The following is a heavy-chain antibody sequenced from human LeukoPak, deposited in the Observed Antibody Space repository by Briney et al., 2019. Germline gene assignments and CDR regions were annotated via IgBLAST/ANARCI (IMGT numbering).Heavy chain of an antibody. V-gene: IGHV4-34*01. Sequence: PSETLSLTCAVYGGSFSRYYWSWIRQPPGKGLEWIGEINHSGSTNYNPSLKSRVTISVDTSKNQFSLKLSSVTAEDTAVYYCARRYSGGWVYMDVWGKGTTVTVSS. CDR2: INHSGST. D-gene: IGHD6-19*01. CDR3: ARRYSGGWVYMDV. CDR1: GGSFSRYY. J-gene: IGHJ6*03.